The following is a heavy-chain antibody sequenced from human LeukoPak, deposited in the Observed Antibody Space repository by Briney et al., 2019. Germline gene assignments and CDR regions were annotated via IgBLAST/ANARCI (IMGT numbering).Heavy chain of an antibody. CDR3: ARLASSSWPLYYYYGMDV. J-gene: IGHJ6*02. D-gene: IGHD6-13*01. CDR2: MNPNSANT. CDR1: GYTFTSYD. V-gene: IGHV1-8*01. Sequence: ASVKVSCKASGYTFTSYDINWVRQATGQGLEWMGWMNPNSANTGYAQKFQGRVTMTRNTSMSTAYMELSSLRSEDTAVYYCARLASSSWPLYYYYGMDVWGQGTTVTVSS.